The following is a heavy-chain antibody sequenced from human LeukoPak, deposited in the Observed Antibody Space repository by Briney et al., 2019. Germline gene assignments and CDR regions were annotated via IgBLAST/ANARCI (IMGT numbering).Heavy chain of an antibody. CDR3: AKDRSSSWSFDY. CDR1: GFTFRRHG. J-gene: IGHJ4*02. CDR2: ISYDGSKK. D-gene: IGHD6-13*01. Sequence: ARSLRLSCSASGFTFRRHGMHGVRQAPGRGLEGVAVISYDGSKKKYEAAVKGRFTISRDNCKNTLYLQMHRLRAEDTAVYYCAKDRSSSWSFDYWGQGTLVTVSS. V-gene: IGHV3-30*18.